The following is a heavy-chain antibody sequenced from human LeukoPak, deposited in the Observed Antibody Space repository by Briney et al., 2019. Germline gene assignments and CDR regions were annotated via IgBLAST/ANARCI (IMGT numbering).Heavy chain of an antibody. CDR1: GFTFSSYA. Sequence: GGSLRLSCAASGFTFSSYAMHWVRQAPGKGLEWVAVTSYDGSNKYYADSAKGRFTISRDNSKNTLYLQMNSLRAEDTAVYYCARGPTTVTTLGYWGQRTLVTVSS. J-gene: IGHJ4*02. CDR3: ARGPTTVTTLGY. D-gene: IGHD4-17*01. CDR2: TSYDGSNK. V-gene: IGHV3-30*04.